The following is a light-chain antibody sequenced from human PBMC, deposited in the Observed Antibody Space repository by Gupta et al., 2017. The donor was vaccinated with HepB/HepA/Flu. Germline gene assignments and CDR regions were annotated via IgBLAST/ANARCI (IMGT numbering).Light chain of an antibody. V-gene: IGLV2-23*02. J-gene: IGLJ2*01. Sequence: QSALTQPASVSGSPGQSITISCTGTSSDVGSYNLVSWYQQHPGTAPKLMIYEVTKRPSGVSNRFSGSKSGNTASLTISGLQAEDEADYHCCSYAGSSTHVVFGGGTKLTVL. CDR3: CSYAGSSTHVV. CDR1: SSDVGSYNL. CDR2: EVT.